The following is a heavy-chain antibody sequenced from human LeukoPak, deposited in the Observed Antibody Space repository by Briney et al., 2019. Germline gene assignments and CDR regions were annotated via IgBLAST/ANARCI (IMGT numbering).Heavy chain of an antibody. CDR2: IRYDGSNK. CDR3: AKVYEYGDNDWFDS. V-gene: IGHV3-30*02. D-gene: IGHD4-17*01. J-gene: IGHJ5*01. CDR1: GFTFSSYG. Sequence: GGSLRLSCGASGFTFSSYGMHWVRQAPDKGLEWVAFIRYDGSNKNYADSGKGRFTISRDNSKNTLYLQMNSLRAEDTAVYYCAKVYEYGDNDWFDSWGQGTLVTVSS.